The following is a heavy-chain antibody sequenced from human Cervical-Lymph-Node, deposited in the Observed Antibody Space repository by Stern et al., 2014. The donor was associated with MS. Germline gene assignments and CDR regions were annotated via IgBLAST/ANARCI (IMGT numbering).Heavy chain of an antibody. V-gene: IGHV1-46*01. CDR2: INPKGSGT. D-gene: IGHD3-16*01. CDR1: GYTFTNYY. CDR3: TRAVGGVGRE. J-gene: IGHJ4*02. Sequence: VQLEESGPEVKKPGASVMVSCKTSGYTFTNYYIHWVRQAPGQGLAWLGIINPKGSGTASAQKFQGRLTMTRDTSTTTVYMRLITLTSEDTAMYYCTRAVGGVGREWGQGTLVFVSS.